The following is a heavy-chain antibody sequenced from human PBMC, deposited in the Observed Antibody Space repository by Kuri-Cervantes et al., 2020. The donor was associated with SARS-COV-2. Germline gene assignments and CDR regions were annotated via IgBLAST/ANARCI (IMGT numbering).Heavy chain of an antibody. CDR3: ARDWSRDGYNSFDY. CDR1: GYTFTGYY. V-gene: IGHV1-2*02. Sequence: ASVKVSCKASGYTFTGYYMHWVRQAPGQGLEWKGWINPNSGGTNYAQKFQGRVTMTRDTSISTAYMELSRLSSDDTAVYYCARDWSRDGYNSFDYWGQGTLVTVSS. CDR2: INPNSGGT. J-gene: IGHJ4*02. D-gene: IGHD5-24*01.